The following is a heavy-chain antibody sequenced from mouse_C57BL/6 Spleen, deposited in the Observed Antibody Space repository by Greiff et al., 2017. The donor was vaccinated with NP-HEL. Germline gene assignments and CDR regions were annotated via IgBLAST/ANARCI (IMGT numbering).Heavy chain of an antibody. CDR3: ASNADGLRRGDYAMDY. CDR2: ISNGGGST. J-gene: IGHJ4*01. CDR1: GFTFSDYY. Sequence: EVQGVESGGGLVQPGGSLKLSCAASGFTFSDYYMYWVRQTPEKRLEWVAYISNGGGSTYYPDTVKGRFTISRDNAKNTLYLQMSRLKSEDTAMYYCASNADGLRRGDYAMDYWGQGTSVTVSS. V-gene: IGHV5-12*01. D-gene: IGHD2-4*01.